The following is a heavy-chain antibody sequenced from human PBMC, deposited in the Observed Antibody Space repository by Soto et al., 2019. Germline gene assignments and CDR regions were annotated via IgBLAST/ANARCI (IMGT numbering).Heavy chain of an antibody. CDR2: TYYSGST. V-gene: IGHV4-61*01. CDR3: ARGRRITIFGFDY. CDR1: GGSVSSGSDY. Sequence: SETLSLTCTVSGGSVSSGSDYWSWIRQPPGKGLEWIGYTYYSGSTNYNPSLKSRVTISVDTSKNQFSLKLSSVTAADTAVYYCARGRRITIFGFDYWGQGTLVTVSS. D-gene: IGHD3-3*01. J-gene: IGHJ4*02.